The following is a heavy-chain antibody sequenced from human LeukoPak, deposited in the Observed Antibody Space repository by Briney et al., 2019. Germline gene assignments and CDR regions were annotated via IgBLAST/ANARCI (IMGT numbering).Heavy chain of an antibody. CDR1: GGSVSSGSYY. Sequence: SETLSLTCTVSGGSVSSGSYYWSWIRQPPGKGLEWIGYIYYSGSTNYNPSLKSRVTISVDTSKNQFSLKLSSVTAADTAVYYCARGVGATHYFDYWGQGTLVTVSS. D-gene: IGHD1-26*01. CDR3: ARGVGATHYFDY. J-gene: IGHJ4*02. CDR2: IYYSGST. V-gene: IGHV4-61*01.